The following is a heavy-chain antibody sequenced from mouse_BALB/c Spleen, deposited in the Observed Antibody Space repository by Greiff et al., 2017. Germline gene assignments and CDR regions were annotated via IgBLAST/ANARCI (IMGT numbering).Heavy chain of an antibody. CDR3: ARGGFAY. Sequence: DVQLVESGGGLVKPGGSLKLSCAASGFTFSDYYMYWVRQTPEKRLEWVATISDGGSYTYYPDSVKGRFTISRDNAKNNLYLQMSSLKSEDTAMYYCARGGFAYWGQGTLVTVSA. CDR1: GFTFSDYY. CDR2: ISDGGSYT. J-gene: IGHJ3*01. V-gene: IGHV5-4*02.